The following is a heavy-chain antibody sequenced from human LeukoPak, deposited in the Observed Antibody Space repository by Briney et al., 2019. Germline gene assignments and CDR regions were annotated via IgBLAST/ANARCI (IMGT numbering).Heavy chain of an antibody. D-gene: IGHD3-16*01. CDR3: TRGAGWLIDY. J-gene: IGHJ4*02. CDR2: FHNSGTS. CDR1: DDSISDYY. Sequence: PSETLSLTCTVSDDSISDYYRGWIRQPPGKGLEWIGYFHNSGTSTYNPSLKSRATISADTSKNQFSLKLNSLTTADTAVYYCTRGAGWLIDYWGQGILVTVSS. V-gene: IGHV4-59*01.